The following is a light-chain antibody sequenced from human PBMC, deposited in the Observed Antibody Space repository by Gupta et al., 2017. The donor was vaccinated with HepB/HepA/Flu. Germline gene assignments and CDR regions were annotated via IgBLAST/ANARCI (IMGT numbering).Light chain of an antibody. V-gene: IGLV1-44*01. Sequence: QSVLTQPPSASGTPGQRVTISCSGSSSNIGSYTVNWYQQLPGTAPKLLMYSNNYRPSGVPDRFSGSKSGTSASLAISGVQSEDEADYYCAAWDDSLNGYVFGAGTKVTVL. CDR1: SSNIGSYT. CDR2: SNN. J-gene: IGLJ1*01. CDR3: AAWDDSLNGYV.